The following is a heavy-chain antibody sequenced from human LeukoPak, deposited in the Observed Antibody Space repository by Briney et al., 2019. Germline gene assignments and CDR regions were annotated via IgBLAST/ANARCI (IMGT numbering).Heavy chain of an antibody. CDR2: IYSGGST. V-gene: IGHV3-53*01. CDR1: GFTVSSNY. CDR3: ARDQRDDFWSGFYYMDV. Sequence: PGGCLRLSCAASGFTVSSNYMSWVRQAPGKGLEWVSVIYSGGSTYYADSVKGRFTISRDNSKNTLYLQMNSLRAEDTAVYYCARDQRDDFWSGFYYMDVWGKGTTVTVSS. D-gene: IGHD3-3*01. J-gene: IGHJ6*03.